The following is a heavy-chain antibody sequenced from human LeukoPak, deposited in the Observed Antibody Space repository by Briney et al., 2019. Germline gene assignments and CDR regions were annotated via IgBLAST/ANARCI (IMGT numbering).Heavy chain of an antibody. CDR1: VGSFSGYY. CDR3: ARGYYGSGSHCCHMDV. CDR2: INHSGSS. Sequence: SETLSLTCAVYVGSFSGYYWSWIRQPPGKGLEWIGEINHSGSSNYNSSHKSRVTISVDTSKNQFSLKLSSVTAADTAVYYCARGYYGSGSHCCHMDVWGKGTTITVS. J-gene: IGHJ6*03. D-gene: IGHD3-10*01. V-gene: IGHV4-34*01.